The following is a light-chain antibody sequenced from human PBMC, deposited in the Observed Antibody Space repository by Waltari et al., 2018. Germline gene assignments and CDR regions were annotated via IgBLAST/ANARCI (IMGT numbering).Light chain of an antibody. CDR2: DAS. CDR1: ESVSVDY. Sequence: IVLTQSPGTLSLSPGGRATLSCRASESVSVDYLAWYQQKPGQAPRRLIYDASTRATGVPDRFSGSGSGTDFTLTISRLEPEDFAVYYCQQYGSLPWTFGQGTKVAIK. V-gene: IGKV3-20*01. CDR3: QQYGSLPWT. J-gene: IGKJ1*01.